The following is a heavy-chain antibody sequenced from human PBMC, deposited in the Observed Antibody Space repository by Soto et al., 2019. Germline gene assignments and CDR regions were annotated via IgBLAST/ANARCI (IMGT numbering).Heavy chain of an antibody. V-gene: IGHV1-3*04. Sequence: QVKLVQSGAEVKKPGASVKVSCKASEYTFTTYAMHWVRQAPGQRLEWMGWINTGNGNTKYSQKFQGRVTITRETSASTAYMQLSSLISEDTAVYYCARNAVGTYHFDYWGQGTLVTVSS. D-gene: IGHD1-26*01. J-gene: IGHJ4*02. CDR2: INTGNGNT. CDR1: EYTFTTYA. CDR3: ARNAVGTYHFDY.